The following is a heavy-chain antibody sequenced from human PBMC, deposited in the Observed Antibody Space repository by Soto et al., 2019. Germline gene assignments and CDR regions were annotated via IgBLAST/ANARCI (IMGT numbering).Heavy chain of an antibody. D-gene: IGHD3-10*01. CDR3: SHRGRLLFVELGSCLDS. Sequence: QITLKESGPTLVKPTQTLTLTCTFSGFSLSTSGVGVGWIRQPTGKALEWLALIYWDDVKRYSPTLQSRLTITTDTSRNHEVVTMTNKDPELTATYNWSHRGRLLFVELGSCLDSLGHGTRFSVS. CDR1: GFSLSTSGVG. CDR2: IYWDDVK. V-gene: IGHV2-5*02. J-gene: IGHJ5*01.